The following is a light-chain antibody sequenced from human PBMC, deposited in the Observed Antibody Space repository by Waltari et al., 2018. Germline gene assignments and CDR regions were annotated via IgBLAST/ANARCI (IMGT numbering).Light chain of an antibody. CDR1: QSLLHSNGYNY. Sequence: DIVMTQSPLSLPVTPGEPASISCRSSQSLLHSNGYNYLDWYLQKPGQSPQLLIYLGSNRASGVPDRFSGSGSGTDFTLKISRVEAEDVGVYYCIQALQTPRDFGQGTKLEIK. CDR2: LGS. CDR3: IQALQTPRD. V-gene: IGKV2-28*01. J-gene: IGKJ2*01.